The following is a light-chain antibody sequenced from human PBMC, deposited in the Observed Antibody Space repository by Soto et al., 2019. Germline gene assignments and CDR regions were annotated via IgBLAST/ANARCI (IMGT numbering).Light chain of an antibody. CDR1: QSIASY. CDR2: DAF. J-gene: IGKJ5*01. V-gene: IGKV3-11*01. Sequence: EIVLTQSPATLSLSPGERATLSCRASQSIASYLAWYQQKPGQAPRLLIYDAFNRATGIPARFSGSGSGTDFTLTISNLEAEDFAVYYCQQRSQWPSTFGQGTRLEIK. CDR3: QQRSQWPST.